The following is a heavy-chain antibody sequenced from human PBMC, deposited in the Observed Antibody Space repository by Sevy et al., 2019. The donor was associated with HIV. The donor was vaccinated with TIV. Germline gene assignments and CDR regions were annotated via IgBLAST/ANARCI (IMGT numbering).Heavy chain of an antibody. Sequence: AAVKVSCKASGGTFSSYAISWVRQAPRQGLERMGGIIPIFGTANYAQKFQGRVTITADESTSTAYMELSSLRSEDTAVYYCASSHTYYDYVWGSYRYAAYWGQGTLVTVSS. V-gene: IGHV1-69*13. J-gene: IGHJ4*02. CDR3: ASSHTYYDYVWGSYRYAAY. D-gene: IGHD3-16*02. CDR2: IIPIFGTA. CDR1: GGTFSSYA.